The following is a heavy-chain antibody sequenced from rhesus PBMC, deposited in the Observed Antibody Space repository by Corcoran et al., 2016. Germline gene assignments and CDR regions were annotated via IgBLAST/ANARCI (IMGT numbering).Heavy chain of an antibody. CDR2: IAPYNGNT. V-gene: IGHV1-1*01. CDR1: GYTVTSYY. J-gene: IGHJ4*01. Sequence: QVQLVQSGAEIKQPGASVKLSCKASGYTVTSYYMHWVRQAPGQGLEWIGLIAPYNGNTGYAQNFQGRVTITTDTSTSTGYMELSSLRSEDTAVYYCTRGYSNGYFDYWGQGVLVTVSS. D-gene: IGHD4-23*01. CDR3: TRGYSNGYFDY.